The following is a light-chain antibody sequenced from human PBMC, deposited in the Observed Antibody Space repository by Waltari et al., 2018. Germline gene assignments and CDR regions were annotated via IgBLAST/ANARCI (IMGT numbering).Light chain of an antibody. V-gene: IGKV1-5*03. CDR2: KAS. Sequence: TGRASQSISSWLAWYQQKPGKSPKLLIYKASSLESGVPSRFSGSGSGTEFTLTISSLQPDDFATYYCQQYNSYPYTFGQGTKPEIK. CDR1: QSISSW. CDR3: QQYNSYPYT. J-gene: IGKJ2*01.